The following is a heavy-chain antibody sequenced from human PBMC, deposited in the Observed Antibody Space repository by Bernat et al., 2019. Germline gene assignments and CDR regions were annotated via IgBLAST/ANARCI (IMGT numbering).Heavy chain of an antibody. CDR2: ISSSSYI. CDR1: GFTFSDYY. Sequence: QVQLVESGGGLVKPGGSLKLSCEASGFTFSDYYMSWIRQAPGKGLEWVSYISSSSYINYADSVNGRFTISRDNAKNSLYLQMNSLRAEDAAVYYCARDGNLRGNPMFVWGKGTTVTVSS. D-gene: IGHD1-7*01. J-gene: IGHJ6*04. V-gene: IGHV3-11*05. CDR3: ARDGNLRGNPMFV.